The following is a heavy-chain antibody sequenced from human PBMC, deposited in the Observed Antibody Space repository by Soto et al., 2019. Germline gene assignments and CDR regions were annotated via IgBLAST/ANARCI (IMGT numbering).Heavy chain of an antibody. J-gene: IGHJ4*02. V-gene: IGHV4-34*01. CDR3: ARGRAFSSSWYGGPVVY. CDR2: INHSGST. D-gene: IGHD6-13*01. CDR1: GGSFSGYY. Sequence: PSETLSLTCAVYGGSFSGYYWSWIRQPPGKGLEWIGEINHSGSTNYNPSLKSRVTISVDTSKNQFSLKLSSVTAADTAVYYCARGRAFSSSWYGGPVVYWGQGTLVTVSS.